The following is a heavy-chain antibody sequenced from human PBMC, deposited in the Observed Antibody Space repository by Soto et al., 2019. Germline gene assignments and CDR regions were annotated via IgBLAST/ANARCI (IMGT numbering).Heavy chain of an antibody. CDR1: GGSIINYY. Sequence: QVQLQQSGPGLVKPSETLSLTCTVSGGSIINYYCSWFRQSPGKGLEWIGYINHDGYSTSNLSLMRRLTMTADTSTTQFSLMLDSVTATDTAVYYCARQGDGPHQGLVDAWGEGTAVRVSS. CDR2: INHDGYS. V-gene: IGHV4-59*08. CDR3: ARQGDGPHQGLVDA. D-gene: IGHD3-16*01. J-gene: IGHJ6*04.